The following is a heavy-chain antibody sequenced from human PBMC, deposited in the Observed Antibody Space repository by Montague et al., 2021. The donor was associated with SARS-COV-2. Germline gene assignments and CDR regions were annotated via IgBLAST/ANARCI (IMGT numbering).Heavy chain of an antibody. V-gene: IGHV4-31*03. Sequence: TLSLTCTVSGGSINSGGYYWSWIRQHPGKGLEWIGYIYYSGSTYYNPSLKSRLTISVDTSKNQFSLKLSSVTAAGTAVYYCARVHFVSSGWYPDAFDIWGQGTMVTVSP. CDR3: ARVHFVSSGWYPDAFDI. D-gene: IGHD6-19*01. J-gene: IGHJ3*02. CDR2: IYYSGST. CDR1: GGSINSGGYY.